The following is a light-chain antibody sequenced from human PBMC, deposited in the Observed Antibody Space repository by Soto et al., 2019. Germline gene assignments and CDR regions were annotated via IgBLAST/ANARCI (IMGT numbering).Light chain of an antibody. V-gene: IGKV3-20*01. CDR1: ETVTNSY. J-gene: IGKJ4*01. CDR3: QQYGSSPLT. Sequence: EVVLTQSPRTLSLSPGERATLSCRASETVTNSYLAWYQQIPGQAPRLVIYGASTRATGIPDRFGGSGSGTDFTLTISRLEPEDFAVYYCQQYGSSPLTFGGGTKVEIK. CDR2: GAS.